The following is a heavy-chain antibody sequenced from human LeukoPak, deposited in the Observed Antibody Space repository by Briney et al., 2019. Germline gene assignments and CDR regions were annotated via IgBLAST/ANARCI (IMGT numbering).Heavy chain of an antibody. Sequence: SETLSLTCTVSGGSISSSSYYWGWIRQPPGKGLEWIGSIYYSGSTYYNPSLKSRVTISVDTSKNQFSLKLSSVTAADTAVYYCARISASYSGSGRGYFDYWGQGTLVTVSS. V-gene: IGHV4-39*07. CDR2: IYYSGST. CDR1: GGSISSSSYY. D-gene: IGHD3-10*01. J-gene: IGHJ4*02. CDR3: ARISASYSGSGRGYFDY.